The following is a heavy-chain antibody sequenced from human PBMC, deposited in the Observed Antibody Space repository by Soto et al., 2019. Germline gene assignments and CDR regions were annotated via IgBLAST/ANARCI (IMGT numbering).Heavy chain of an antibody. CDR1: GFTFNNYA. J-gene: IGHJ4*02. CDR3: AKARGVQWLATDY. Sequence: EVQLLESGGGLVQPGGSLRLSCAASGFTFNNYAMSWVRQAPGKGLEWVSSISGSGTSTYYADSVKGRSTISRDNSKNTLYLEMNSLRVEDTAIYYCAKARGVQWLATDYWGQGTLVTVSS. CDR2: ISGSGTST. D-gene: IGHD6-19*01. V-gene: IGHV3-23*01.